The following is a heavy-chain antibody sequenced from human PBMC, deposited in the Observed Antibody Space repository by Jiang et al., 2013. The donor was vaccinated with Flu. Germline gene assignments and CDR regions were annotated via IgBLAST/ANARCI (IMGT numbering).Heavy chain of an antibody. CDR3: ARDARDRWTFWSGPDY. CDR1: GYAFINYG. Sequence: SVKVSCKASGYAFINYGIQWVRQAPGQGLERMGWVSAYNGHTNYAQSLQDRVTMTTDTSTSTAYMELRRLRSDDTAVYFCARDARDRWTFWSGPDYWGQGTLVTVSS. D-gene: IGHD3-3*01. J-gene: IGHJ4*02. CDR2: VSAYNGHT. V-gene: IGHV1-18*04.